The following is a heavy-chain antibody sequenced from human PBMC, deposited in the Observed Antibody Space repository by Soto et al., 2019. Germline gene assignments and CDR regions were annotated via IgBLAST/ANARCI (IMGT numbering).Heavy chain of an antibody. Sequence: QITLKESGPTLVKPTQTLTLTCTFSGFSLSTTRVAVGWIRQPPGKALESLALIYWDDDKRYSPFLKSRLTITKDTSKNQVVLTKTSVDPVDTATYYCSHIVVAGLGYYFDYWGQGTLVTVSS. V-gene: IGHV2-5*02. D-gene: IGHD6-19*01. J-gene: IGHJ4*02. CDR3: SHIVVAGLGYYFDY. CDR1: GFSLSTTRVA. CDR2: IYWDDDK.